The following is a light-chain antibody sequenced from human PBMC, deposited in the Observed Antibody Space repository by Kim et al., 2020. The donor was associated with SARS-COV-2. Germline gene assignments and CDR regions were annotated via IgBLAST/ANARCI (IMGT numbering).Light chain of an antibody. CDR2: DVS. Sequence: AIILSSPRSSSDVGSYNHCYWHQQHPGKAPKLMIYDVSNRPSGVSNRFSGSKSGNTASLTISGLQAEDEADYYCSSYTSSSTLHVFGTGTKVTVL. J-gene: IGLJ1*01. CDR3: SSYTSSSTLHV. V-gene: IGLV2-14*03. CDR1: SSDVGSYNH.